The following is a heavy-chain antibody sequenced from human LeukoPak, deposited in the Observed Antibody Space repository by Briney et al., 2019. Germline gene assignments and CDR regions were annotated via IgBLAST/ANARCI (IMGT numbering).Heavy chain of an antibody. CDR3: AKVGAYQPLLKIDY. CDR1: GFTFSSYA. CDR2: ISGSGGTT. D-gene: IGHD2-2*01. J-gene: IGHJ4*02. V-gene: IGHV3-23*01. Sequence: GGSLRLSCAASGFTFSSYAMSWVRQAPGKGLEWVSGISGSGGTTYYADSVKGRFTISRDNSKNTLYLQMNSLRAENTAVYYCAKVGAYQPLLKIDYWGQGALVTVSS.